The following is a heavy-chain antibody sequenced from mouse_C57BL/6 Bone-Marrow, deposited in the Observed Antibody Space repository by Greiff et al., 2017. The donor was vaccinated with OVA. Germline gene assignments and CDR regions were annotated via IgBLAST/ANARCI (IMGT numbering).Heavy chain of an antibody. V-gene: IGHV1-69*01. CDR3: ARGEPLWYFDV. CDR1: GYTFTSYW. CDR2: IDPSDSYT. J-gene: IGHJ1*03. Sequence: QVQLQQPGAELVMPGASVKLSCKASGYTFTSYWMHWVKQRPGQGLEWIGEIDPSDSYTNYNQKFKGKSTLTVDKSSSTAYMQLSSLTSEDSAVYDCARGEPLWYFDVWGTGTTVTVSS.